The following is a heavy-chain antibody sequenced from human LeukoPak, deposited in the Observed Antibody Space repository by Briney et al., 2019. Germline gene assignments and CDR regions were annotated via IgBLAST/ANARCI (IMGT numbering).Heavy chain of an antibody. V-gene: IGHV4-34*01. CDR2: INHSGST. Sequence: SETLSLTCAVYGGSFSGYYWSWIRQPPGKGLEWIGEINHSGSTNYNPSLKSRVTISVDTSKNQFSLKLSSVTAADTAVYYCARLAGDLVFDYWGQGTLVTVSS. CDR1: GGSFSGYY. J-gene: IGHJ4*02. D-gene: IGHD3-10*01. CDR3: ARLAGDLVFDY.